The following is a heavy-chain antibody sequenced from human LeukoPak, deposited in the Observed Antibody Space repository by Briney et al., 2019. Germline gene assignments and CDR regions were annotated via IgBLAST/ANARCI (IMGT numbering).Heavy chain of an antibody. CDR3: ARWLSHKGDY. D-gene: IGHD5-12*01. CDR1: GYTFTNYR. J-gene: IGHJ4*02. V-gene: IGHV1-18*01. CDR2: ISGGYINNT. Sequence: ASVKVSCKASGYTFTNYRFSWVRQAPGQGLEWMGWISGGYINNTNYAQKVQGRVTMTTDASTSTTYMELRSLRSDDTAVYYCARWLSHKGDYWGQGTLVTVSS.